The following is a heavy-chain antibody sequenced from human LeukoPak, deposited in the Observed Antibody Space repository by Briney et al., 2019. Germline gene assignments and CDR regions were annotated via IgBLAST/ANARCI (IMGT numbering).Heavy chain of an antibody. V-gene: IGHV4-4*02. Sequence: SGTLSLTCAISGASISSTNWWIWVRQPPGKGLEWIGEMHHSGSTNYKPSLKSRVTISVDKSKNQFSLKLSSVTAADTAVYYCARDRNLHDFWTITYYYRAGMDVWGQGTTVTVSS. J-gene: IGHJ6*02. CDR1: GASISSTNW. CDR3: ARDRNLHDFWTITYYYRAGMDV. CDR2: MHHSGST. D-gene: IGHD3-3*01.